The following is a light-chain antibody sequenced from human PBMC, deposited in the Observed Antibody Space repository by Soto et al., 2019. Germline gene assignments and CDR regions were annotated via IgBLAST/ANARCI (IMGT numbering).Light chain of an antibody. Sequence: QSVLTQPPSASGSPGQSLTISCAGTSSDVGRYHHVSWYQQHPGKAPKLMIYEVDKRPSGVPDRFSGSKSDNTASLTVSGLQADDEADYYCSAYAGSNTVVFGGGTKVTVL. CDR3: SAYAGSNTVV. J-gene: IGLJ2*01. V-gene: IGLV2-8*01. CDR2: EVD. CDR1: SSDVGRYHH.